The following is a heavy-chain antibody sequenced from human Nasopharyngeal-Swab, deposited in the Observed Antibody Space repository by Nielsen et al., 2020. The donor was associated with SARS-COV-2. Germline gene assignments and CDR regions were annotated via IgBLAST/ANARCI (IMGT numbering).Heavy chain of an antibody. D-gene: IGHD3-10*01. V-gene: IGHV4-61*08. J-gene: IGHJ4*02. Sequence: SETLSLTCSVSGGSVSSVGYYWNWIRQPPGRPQEWLGYIYHDGGTNYNPSLMGRVIMSVDTSKNQFSLRLTSVSTADTAVYYCARDRGDLRKYNCDSWGQGTLVTVSS. CDR2: IYHDGGT. CDR1: GGSVSSVGYY. CDR3: ARDRGDLRKYNCDS.